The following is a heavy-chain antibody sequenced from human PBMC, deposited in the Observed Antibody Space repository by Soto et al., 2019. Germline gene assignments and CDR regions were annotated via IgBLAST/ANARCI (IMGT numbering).Heavy chain of an antibody. CDR1: GFTFSSYG. J-gene: IGHJ6*02. Sequence: QVQLVESGGGVVQPGRSLRLSCAASGFTFSSYGMHWVRQAPGKGPEWVAVISYDGSNKYYADSVKGRFTISRDNSKNTLYLQMNSLRAEDTAVYYCAKDNYGSGQYYGMDVWGQGTTVTVSS. V-gene: IGHV3-30*18. CDR3: AKDNYGSGQYYGMDV. CDR2: ISYDGSNK. D-gene: IGHD3-10*01.